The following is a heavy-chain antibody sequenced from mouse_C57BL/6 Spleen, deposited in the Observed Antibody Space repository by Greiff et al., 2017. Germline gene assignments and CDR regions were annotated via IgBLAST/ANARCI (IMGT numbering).Heavy chain of an antibody. Sequence: VQLQQPGAELVRPGSSVKLSCKASGYTFTSYWMDWVKQRPGQGLEWIGNIYPSDSETHYNQKFKDKATLTVDKSSSTAYMQLSSLTSEDSAVYYCARREIRGAMDYWGQGTSVTVSS. CDR3: ARREIRGAMDY. J-gene: IGHJ4*01. V-gene: IGHV1-61*01. CDR2: IYPSDSET. CDR1: GYTFTSYW.